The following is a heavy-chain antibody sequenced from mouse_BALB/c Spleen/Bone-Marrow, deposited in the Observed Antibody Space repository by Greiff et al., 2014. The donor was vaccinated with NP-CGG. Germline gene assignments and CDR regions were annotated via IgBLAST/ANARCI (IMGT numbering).Heavy chain of an antibody. CDR3: ARHGGYDAGAWFAY. J-gene: IGHJ3*01. CDR2: ISSGGNYT. D-gene: IGHD2-2*01. CDR1: GFTFSSYA. Sequence: EVMLVESGGGLVKPGGSLKLSCAASGFTFSSYAMSWVRQTPEKRLEWVATISSGGNYTYYPDSVKGRFSIFRDNAKNTLYLQMSSLRSEDTAVYYCARHGGYDAGAWFAYWGQGTLVTVSA. V-gene: IGHV5-9-3*01.